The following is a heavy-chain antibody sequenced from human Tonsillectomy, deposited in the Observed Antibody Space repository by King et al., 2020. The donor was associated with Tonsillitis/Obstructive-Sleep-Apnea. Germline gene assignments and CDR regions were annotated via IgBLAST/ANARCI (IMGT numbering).Heavy chain of an antibody. V-gene: IGHV3-72*01. CDR3: ARGGIADYYYGLDV. CDR2: TKNNANSYTT. CDR1: GFTFSDHY. Sequence: QLQESGGGLVQPGESLRLSCAASGFTFSDHYTDWVRQAPGKGLEWVGRTKNNANSYTTEYAASVKGRFTISRDDSENSLYLQMNSLKTEDTAVYYCARGGIADYYYGLDVWGQGTTVTVSS. D-gene: IGHD6-13*01. J-gene: IGHJ6*02.